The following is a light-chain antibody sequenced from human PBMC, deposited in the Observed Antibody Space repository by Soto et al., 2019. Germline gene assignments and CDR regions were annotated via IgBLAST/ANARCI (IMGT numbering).Light chain of an antibody. V-gene: IGLV2-11*01. CDR1: SSDVDGYNY. Sequence: SALTQPRSVSGSPGQSVTISCTGPSSDVDGYNYVSWYQQHPGKAPKLMIYDVSERPSGVPDRFSGSKSGNTASLTISGLQAEDEADYYCCSYAGSYTSYVFGTGTKVTVL. CDR3: CSYAGSYTSYV. J-gene: IGLJ1*01. CDR2: DVS.